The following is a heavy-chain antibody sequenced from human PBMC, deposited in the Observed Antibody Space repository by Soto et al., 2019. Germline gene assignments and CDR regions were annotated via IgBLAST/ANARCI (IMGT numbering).Heavy chain of an antibody. CDR2: IYYSGST. Sequence: TLSLTCTVSCGSISSGGYYWSWIRQHPGKGLEWIGYIYYSGSTYYNPSLKSRVTISVDTSKNQFSLKLSSVTAADTAVYYCAREVSSGYGGDWFDPWGQGTLVTVSS. CDR3: AREVSSGYGGDWFDP. D-gene: IGHD5-12*01. V-gene: IGHV4-31*03. J-gene: IGHJ5*02. CDR1: CGSISSGGYY.